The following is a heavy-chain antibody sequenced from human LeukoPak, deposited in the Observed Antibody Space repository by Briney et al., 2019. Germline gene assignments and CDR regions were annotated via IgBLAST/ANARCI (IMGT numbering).Heavy chain of an antibody. CDR1: GDSISSSSYY. D-gene: IGHD2-2*01. CDR3: ARHHQLLSYMDV. V-gene: IGHV4-39*01. Sequence: SETLSLTCTVSGDSISSSSYYWGWIRQPPGKGLEWIGSIYYSGSTYYNPSLKSRVTISVDTSKNQFSLKLSSVTAADTAVYYCARHHQLLSYMDVWGKGTTVTVSS. J-gene: IGHJ6*03. CDR2: IYYSGST.